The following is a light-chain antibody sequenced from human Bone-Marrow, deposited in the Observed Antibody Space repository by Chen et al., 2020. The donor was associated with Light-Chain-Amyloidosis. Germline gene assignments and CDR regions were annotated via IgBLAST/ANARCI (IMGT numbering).Light chain of an antibody. Sequence: EIVMTQSPATLSVSPGERATLSCRDSQSVSSNLAWYQQEPGQAPRLLIYGASTRATGIPARFSGSGARTAFTLSISSLQSDACAVYYCQQYNDWPSWTFGQGAKVEI. J-gene: IGKJ1*01. CDR2: GAS. CDR3: QQYNDWPSWT. CDR1: QSVSSN. V-gene: IGKV3-15*01.